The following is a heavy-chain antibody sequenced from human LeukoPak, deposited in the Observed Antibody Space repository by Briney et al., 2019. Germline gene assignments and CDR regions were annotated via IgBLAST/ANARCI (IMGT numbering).Heavy chain of an antibody. Sequence: SETLSLTCSVSGGSISSGYYWGWIRQPPGKGLEWIGNIYHSGSTNYNPSLHRRVTMSVDTSKGQFSLRLMSVTAADTAVYYCAKGVKCSSISCDAFDPWGQGTPVIVSS. CDR3: AKGVKCSSISCDAFDP. CDR2: IYHSGST. V-gene: IGHV4-38-2*02. J-gene: IGHJ5*02. CDR1: GGSISSGYY. D-gene: IGHD2-2*01.